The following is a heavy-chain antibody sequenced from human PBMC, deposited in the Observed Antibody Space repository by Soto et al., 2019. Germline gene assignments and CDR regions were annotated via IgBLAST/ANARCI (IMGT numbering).Heavy chain of an antibody. CDR1: GTSISGRYYY. J-gene: IGHJ4*02. CDR2: VFYTGFT. Sequence: SETLSLTCAVSGTSISGRYYYCAWIRQSPGKGPEWIGGVFYTGFTSYNPSLESRVSVSVDTSNSQFSLKLSAVTAADTAVYYCATSQKGYNWNYFDHWGQGALVTAAS. D-gene: IGHD1-20*01. CDR3: ATSQKGYNWNYFDH. V-gene: IGHV4-39*01.